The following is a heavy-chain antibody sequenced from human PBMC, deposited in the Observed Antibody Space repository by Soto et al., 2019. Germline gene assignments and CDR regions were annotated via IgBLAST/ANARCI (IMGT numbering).Heavy chain of an antibody. J-gene: IGHJ6*02. CDR3: GGAGEIPSYYYYGMDV. Sequence: QVQLVQSGGEVKKPGASVKVSCKASGYTFTSSGLSWVRQAPGQGLEWMGWISGYNGNTKYEQKFQDRVSMTTDTSTNKASIELRRLTSADTAVYYCGGAGEIPSYYYYGMDVWGQGTTVIVSS. CDR2: ISGYNGNT. CDR1: GYTFTSSG. V-gene: IGHV1-18*01. D-gene: IGHD2-2*02.